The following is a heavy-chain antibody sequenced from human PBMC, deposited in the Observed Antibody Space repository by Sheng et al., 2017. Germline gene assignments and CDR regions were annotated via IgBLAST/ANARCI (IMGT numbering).Heavy chain of an antibody. CDR3: ARGSRGFLEWLLLAAFDI. CDR2: ISYDGSNK. CDR1: GFTFSSYA. V-gene: IGHV3-30*04. D-gene: IGHD3-3*01. J-gene: IGHJ3*02. Sequence: QVQLVESGGGVVQPGRSLRLSCVASGFTFSSYAMHWVRQAPGKGLEWVAVISYDGSNKYYADSVKGRFTISRDNSKNTLYLQMNSLRAEDTAVYYCARGSRGFLEWLLLAAFDIWGQGTMVTVSS.